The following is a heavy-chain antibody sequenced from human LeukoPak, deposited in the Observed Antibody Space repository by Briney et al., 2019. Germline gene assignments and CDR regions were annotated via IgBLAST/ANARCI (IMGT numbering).Heavy chain of an antibody. CDR3: AIHVLLGGSFDP. Sequence: SETLSLTCTVSGGSISSRPYCWGWIRQPPGKGLEWLGSFYYSGSTYYKPSLKSRVTISVDTSKNQISLKLSSVTAADTAVYYCAIHVLLGGSFDPWGQGTLVTVSS. V-gene: IGHV4-39*07. CDR1: GGSISSRPYC. D-gene: IGHD3-10*01. J-gene: IGHJ5*02. CDR2: FYYSGST.